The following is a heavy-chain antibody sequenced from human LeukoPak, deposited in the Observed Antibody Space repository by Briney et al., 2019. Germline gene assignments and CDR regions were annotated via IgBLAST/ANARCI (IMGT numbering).Heavy chain of an antibody. CDR2: IYYSGST. J-gene: IGHJ4*02. CDR3: ARGNGEPFDY. CDR1: GGSISSSSYY. V-gene: IGHV4-39*07. Sequence: SETLSLTCTVSGGSISSSSYYWGWIRQPPGKGLEWIGSIYYSGSTYYNPSLKSRVTISVDTSKNQFSLKLSSVTAADTAVYYCARGNGEPFDYWGQGTLVTVSS. D-gene: IGHD4-17*01.